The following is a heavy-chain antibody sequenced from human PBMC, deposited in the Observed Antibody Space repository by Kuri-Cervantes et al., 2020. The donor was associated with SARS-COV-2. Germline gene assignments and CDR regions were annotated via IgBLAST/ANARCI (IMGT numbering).Heavy chain of an antibody. Sequence: GGSLRLSWAASGFTFSSYAIHWVRQAPGKGLEWVAVISYDGSNKYYADSVKGRFTVSRDNSKNTLYLKMNSLRAEDTAVYYCARGHPVRSSSPGPYYYYMDVWGKGTTVTVSS. CDR2: ISYDGSNK. D-gene: IGHD6-6*01. CDR1: GFTFSSYA. V-gene: IGHV3-30-3*01. J-gene: IGHJ6*03. CDR3: ARGHPVRSSSPGPYYYYMDV.